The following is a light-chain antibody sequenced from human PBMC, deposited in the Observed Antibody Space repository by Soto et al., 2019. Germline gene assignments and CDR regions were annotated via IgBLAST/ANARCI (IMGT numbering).Light chain of an antibody. V-gene: IGLV2-14*01. Sequence: QAVVTQPASVSGSPGQSITISCTGTSSDVGGYNYVSWYQQHPGKAPKLMIYEVSNRPSGVSNRFSGSKSDNTASLTISGLQAEDEADYYCSSYTSSSTLFGTGTKLTVL. CDR2: EVS. CDR3: SSYTSSSTL. J-gene: IGLJ1*01. CDR1: SSDVGGYNY.